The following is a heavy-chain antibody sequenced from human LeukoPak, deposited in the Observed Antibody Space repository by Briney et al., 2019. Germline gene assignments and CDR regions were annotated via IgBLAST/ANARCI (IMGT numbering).Heavy chain of an antibody. CDR1: GFTFSSYA. V-gene: IGHV3-30-3*02. CDR2: ISYDGSNK. Sequence: PGRSLRLSCAASGFTFSSYAMHWVRQAPGKGLEWVAVISYDGSNKYYADSVKGRFTISRDNSKNTLYLQMDSLRAEDTAVYYCAKDRHYGSGSLVSSYYYMDVWGKGTTVTVSS. CDR3: AKDRHYGSGSLVSSYYYMDV. J-gene: IGHJ6*03. D-gene: IGHD3-10*01.